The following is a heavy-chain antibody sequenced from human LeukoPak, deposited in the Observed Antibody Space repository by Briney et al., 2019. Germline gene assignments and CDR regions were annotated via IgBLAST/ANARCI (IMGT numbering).Heavy chain of an antibody. CDR3: AKAAGTGTNWFDP. J-gene: IGHJ5*02. D-gene: IGHD1-7*01. CDR1: GLTVTNAW. Sequence: GGSLRLSCAASGLTVTNAWMNWVRQAPGKGLEWVAVISYDGSNKYYADSVKGRFTISRDNSKNTLYLQMNSLRAEDTAVYYCAKAAGTGTNWFDPWGQGTLVTVSS. V-gene: IGHV3-30*18. CDR2: ISYDGSNK.